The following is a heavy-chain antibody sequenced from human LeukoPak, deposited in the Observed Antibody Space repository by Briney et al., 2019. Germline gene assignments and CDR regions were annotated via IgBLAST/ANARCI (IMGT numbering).Heavy chain of an antibody. CDR2: TYYRSTWYN. D-gene: IGHD2-2*01. CDR1: GDSVSSNSVT. Sequence: QTLTLTCAISGDSVSSNSVTWNWIRQSPSRGLEWLGRTYYRSTWYNDYAVSVRGRITVNPDTSKNQFSLHLNSVTPEDTAVYYCARRLTQYDCFDPWGQGILVTVSS. J-gene: IGHJ5*02. CDR3: ARRLTQYDCFDP. V-gene: IGHV6-1*01.